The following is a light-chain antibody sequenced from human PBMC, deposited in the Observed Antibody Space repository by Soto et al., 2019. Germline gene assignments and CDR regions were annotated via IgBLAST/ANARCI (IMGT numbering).Light chain of an antibody. CDR2: GNS. CDR3: QSYDSSLSGS. J-gene: IGLJ3*02. Sequence: QSVLTQPPSVSGAPGQRVTISCTGSSSNIGAGYDVHWYQQLPGTAPKLLIYGNSNRPSGVPDRFSGSKSGTSASLAITGLQAEDEADYYCQSYDSSLSGSFGGGTKVTVL. V-gene: IGLV1-40*01. CDR1: SSNIGAGYD.